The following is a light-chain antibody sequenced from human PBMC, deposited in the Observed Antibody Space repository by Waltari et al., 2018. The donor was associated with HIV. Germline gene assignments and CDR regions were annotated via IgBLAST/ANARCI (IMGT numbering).Light chain of an antibody. J-gene: IGLJ3*02. CDR3: SSYTINSTWV. Sequence: QSALTQPASVSGSPGQAITISCNGTSTDVGDYNSVSWYQQHPGKAPKFIIYGVSNRPSGVSDRFSGSKSGNTASLTISGLQADDEADYYCSSYTINSTWVFGGGTKLTVL. CDR2: GVS. V-gene: IGLV2-14*03. CDR1: STDVGDYNS.